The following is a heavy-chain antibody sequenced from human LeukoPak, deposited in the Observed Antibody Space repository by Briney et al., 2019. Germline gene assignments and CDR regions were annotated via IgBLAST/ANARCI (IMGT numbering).Heavy chain of an antibody. D-gene: IGHD2-21*01. CDR3: ARGLYSYYYYMDV. CDR1: GGSISSSSYY. J-gene: IGHJ6*03. Sequence: SETLSLTCTVSGGSISSSSYYWGWIRQPPGKGLEWIGSMYYSGSTYYNPSLKSRVTISGDTSKNQFSLKLSSVTAADTAVYYCARGLYSYYYYMDVWGKGTTVTISS. CDR2: MYYSGST. V-gene: IGHV4-39*07.